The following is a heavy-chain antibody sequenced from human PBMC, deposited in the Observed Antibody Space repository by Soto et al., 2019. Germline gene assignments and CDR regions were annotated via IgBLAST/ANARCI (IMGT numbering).Heavy chain of an antibody. D-gene: IGHD2-8*01. V-gene: IGHV1-8*01. J-gene: IGHJ4*02. CDR3: AADATAWQQMVPSDY. CDR1: GYTFITYE. Sequence: ASVKGSCKASGYTFITYEINWGRQATGQGLEWMGWMNPSNGNAGYAQKFQGRLTMTRNTSISTAYMELSHLTSEDTAIYYCAADATAWQQMVPSDYWGQGTLVTVSS. CDR2: MNPSNGNA.